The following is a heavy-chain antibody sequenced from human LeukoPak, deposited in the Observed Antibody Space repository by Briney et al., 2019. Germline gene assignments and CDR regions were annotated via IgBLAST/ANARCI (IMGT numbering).Heavy chain of an antibody. CDR2: IYSGAGT. CDR1: GFAVSSNH. J-gene: IGHJ4*02. CDR3: ARGMYSSVWGFDY. Sequence: GGSLRLSCAASGFAVSSNHMSWVRQAPGKGLEWVSLIYSGAGTHYADSVRGRITISRDNSKNTLLLQMNSLRAEDTAVYYSARGMYSSVWGFDYWGRGILVTVSS. V-gene: IGHV3-53*01. D-gene: IGHD6-19*01.